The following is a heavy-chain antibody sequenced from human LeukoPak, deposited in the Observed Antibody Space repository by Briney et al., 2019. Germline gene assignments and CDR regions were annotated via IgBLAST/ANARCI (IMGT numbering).Heavy chain of an antibody. D-gene: IGHD1-26*01. CDR2: INTNTGNP. CDR1: GYSFPMYA. CDR3: ARVIKYSFSVGCFDP. J-gene: IGHJ5*02. V-gene: IGHV7-4-1*02. Sequence: GASVKVSCKASGYSFPMYAINWVRQAPGQGLEWMGWINTNTGNPTYAQGFTGRFVFSLDTSVTTAYLQISSLRAEDTAVYYCARVIKYSFSVGCFDPWGQGTLVTVSS.